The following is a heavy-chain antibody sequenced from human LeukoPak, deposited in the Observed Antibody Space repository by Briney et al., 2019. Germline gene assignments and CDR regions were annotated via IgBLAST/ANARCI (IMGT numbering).Heavy chain of an antibody. CDR2: ISYDGSNK. Sequence: GGSLRLSCAASGFTFSSYAMHWVRQAPGKGLEWVAVISYDGSNKYYADSVKGRFTISRDNSKNTLYLQMNSLRAEDTAVYYCARAGPLSGWYKDDAFDIWGQGTMVTVSS. CDR3: ARAGPLSGWYKDDAFDI. CDR1: GFTFSSYA. V-gene: IGHV3-30-3*01. D-gene: IGHD6-19*01. J-gene: IGHJ3*02.